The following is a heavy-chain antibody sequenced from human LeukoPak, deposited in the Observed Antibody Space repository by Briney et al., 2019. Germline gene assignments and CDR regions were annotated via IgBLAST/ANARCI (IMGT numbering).Heavy chain of an antibody. V-gene: IGHV3-30*02. Sequence: GGSLRLSCAASGFTFSSYGRHWVRQAPGKGLEGVAFIRYDGSNKYYADSVKGRFTISRDNSKTTLYLQMNSLRAEDTAVYYCAKFSYLLYFDYWGQGTLVTVSS. CDR1: GFTFSSYG. CDR3: AKFSYLLYFDY. CDR2: IRYDGSNK. J-gene: IGHJ4*02. D-gene: IGHD2/OR15-2a*01.